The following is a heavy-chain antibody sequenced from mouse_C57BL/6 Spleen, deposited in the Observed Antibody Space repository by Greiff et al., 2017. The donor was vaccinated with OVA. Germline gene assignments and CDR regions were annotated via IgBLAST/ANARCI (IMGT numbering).Heavy chain of an antibody. D-gene: IGHD4-1*01. CDR1: GYTFTDYN. V-gene: IGHV1-22*01. Sequence: EVQLQQSGPELVKPGASVKMSCKASGYTFTDYNMHWVKQSHGKSLEWIGYINPNNGGTSYNQKFKGKATLTVNKSSSTAYMELRSLTSEDSAVYYCARRRTGTGYFDVWGTGTTVTVSS. CDR2: INPNNGGT. CDR3: ARRRTGTGYFDV. J-gene: IGHJ1*03.